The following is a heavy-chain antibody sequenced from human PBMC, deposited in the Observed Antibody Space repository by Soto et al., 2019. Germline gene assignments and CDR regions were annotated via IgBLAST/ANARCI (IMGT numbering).Heavy chain of an antibody. CDR1: GFTFSSYA. Sequence: LRLSCAASGFTFSSYAMSWVRQAPGKGLEWVSAISGSGGSTYYADSVKGRFTISRDNSKNTLYLQMNSLRAEDTAVYYCAKDFSYAPYYYGMDVWGQGTTVTVSS. V-gene: IGHV3-23*01. J-gene: IGHJ6*02. CDR2: ISGSGGST. CDR3: AKDFSYAPYYYGMDV. D-gene: IGHD5-18*01.